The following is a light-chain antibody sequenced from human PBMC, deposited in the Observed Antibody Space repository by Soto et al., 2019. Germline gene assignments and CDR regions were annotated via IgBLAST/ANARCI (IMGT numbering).Light chain of an antibody. V-gene: IGKV1-12*01. J-gene: IGKJ5*01. CDR2: AAS. Sequence: DIQMTQYPYSVSASVGDRVTITCRASQGISSWLAWYQQKTGKATKLLIYAASSLQSGVPSRFSGSGSGTDFNLNISRLQPEDFATYYCQQANSFPIPFGQGTRLEIK. CDR3: QQANSFPIP. CDR1: QGISSW.